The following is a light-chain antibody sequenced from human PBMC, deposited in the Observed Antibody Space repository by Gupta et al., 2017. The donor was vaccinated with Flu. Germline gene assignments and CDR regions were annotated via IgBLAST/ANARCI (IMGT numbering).Light chain of an antibody. V-gene: IGLV3-21*02. J-gene: IGLJ3*02. CDR3: QVWDSGSDSWV. CDR1: NIGSES. Sequence: SYVLTQPPSVSVAPGQTARITCGGNNIGSESVHWYQQKPGQAPVLVLYDDTDRPSGIPERFSGSNSANTATLTISRVAVGDEADYYCQVWDSGSDSWVFGGGTKLTVL. CDR2: DDT.